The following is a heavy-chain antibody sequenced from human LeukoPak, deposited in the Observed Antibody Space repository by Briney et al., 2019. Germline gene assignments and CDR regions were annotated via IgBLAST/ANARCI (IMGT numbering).Heavy chain of an antibody. CDR1: GYTFTGYY. J-gene: IGHJ3*02. CDR3: AQWRIAAAGTDAFDI. CDR2: INPNSGGT. V-gene: IGHV1-2*02. D-gene: IGHD6-13*01. Sequence: ASVKVSCKASGYTFTGYYMHWVRQAPGQGLEWVGCINPNSGGTNYAQKFQGRVTMTRDTSTSTAYMELSRLRSDDTAVYYCAQWRIAAAGTDAFDIWGQGTMVTVSS.